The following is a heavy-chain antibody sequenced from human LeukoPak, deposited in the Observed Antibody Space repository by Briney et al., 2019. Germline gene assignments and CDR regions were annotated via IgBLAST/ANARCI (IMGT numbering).Heavy chain of an antibody. Sequence: GGSLRLSCAASGFTFSRYWMTWVRQAPGKGLECVANIKEDGSETKYVDSVMGRLTISRDNAKKSLDLQMNSLRAEDTAVYYCARDVGYCSGGSCSGLSTVDYWGQGTLVTVSS. CDR2: IKEDGSET. J-gene: IGHJ4*02. CDR1: GFTFSRYW. V-gene: IGHV3-7*01. CDR3: ARDVGYCSGGSCSGLSTVDY. D-gene: IGHD2-15*01.